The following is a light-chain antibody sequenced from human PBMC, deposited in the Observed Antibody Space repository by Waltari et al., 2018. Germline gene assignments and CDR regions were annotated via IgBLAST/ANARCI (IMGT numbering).Light chain of an antibody. CDR1: NIGSKR. V-gene: IGLV3-21*04. CDR2: YDG. Sequence: SYVLTQPSSVSVAPGKTATITCGGNNIGSKRLHWYQQKPGQAPVLVISYDGDRPSGIPERFSGSNSGSTATLTISRVEVGDEADYYCQVWDSSGDGVFGGGTKLTVL. CDR3: QVWDSSGDGV. J-gene: IGLJ3*02.